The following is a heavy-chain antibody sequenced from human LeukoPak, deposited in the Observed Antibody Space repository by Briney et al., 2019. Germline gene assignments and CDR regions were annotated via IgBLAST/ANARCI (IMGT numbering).Heavy chain of an antibody. Sequence: ASVKVSCKASGYTFTSYYMHWVRQAPGQGLEWMGIINPSGGSTSYAQKFQGRVTMTRDTSTSTVYMELSSLRSEDTAVYYSARVVTGYSGYDFRGSGGNYFDYWGQGTLVTVSS. J-gene: IGHJ4*02. D-gene: IGHD5-12*01. V-gene: IGHV1-46*01. CDR3: ARVVTGYSGYDFRGSGGNYFDY. CDR2: INPSGGST. CDR1: GYTFTSYY.